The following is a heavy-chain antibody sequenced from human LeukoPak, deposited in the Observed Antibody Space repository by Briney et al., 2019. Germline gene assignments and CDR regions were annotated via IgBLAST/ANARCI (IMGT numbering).Heavy chain of an antibody. Sequence: SETLSLTCAVYGGSFSGYYWSWIRQPPGKGLEWIGEINHSGSTNYNPSLKSRVTISVDTSKNQFSLKLSSVTAADTAVHYCASRPGYFDYWGQGTLVTVSS. CDR2: INHSGST. V-gene: IGHV4-34*01. J-gene: IGHJ4*02. CDR1: GGSFSGYY. CDR3: ASRPGYFDY.